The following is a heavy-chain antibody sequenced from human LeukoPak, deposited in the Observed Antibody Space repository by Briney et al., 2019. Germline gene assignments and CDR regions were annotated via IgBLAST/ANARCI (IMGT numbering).Heavy chain of an antibody. D-gene: IGHD3-3*01. J-gene: IGHJ3*02. Sequence: SGGSLRLSCAASGFTFTRYSMNWVRQAPGKGLEWVSSISSSSIYIYYADSVKGRFTISRDNAKNSLYLQMNSLRAEDTAVYYCARFYDFWSGYYLTGAFDIWGQGTMVTVSS. CDR1: GFTFTRYS. CDR3: ARFYDFWSGYYLTGAFDI. V-gene: IGHV3-21*01. CDR2: ISSSSIYI.